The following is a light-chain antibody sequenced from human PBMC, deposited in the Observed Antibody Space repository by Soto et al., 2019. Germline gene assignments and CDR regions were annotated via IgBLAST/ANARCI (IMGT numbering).Light chain of an antibody. Sequence: TITFRASQSISSYLNWYQQKPGKAPKLLIYAGSSLQSGVPQRFSGSGYGTELTLTISSLQTDDFSTYYCQQYHSYWRFGQGTKVDIK. CDR1: QSISSY. V-gene: IGKV1-39*01. CDR2: AGS. J-gene: IGKJ1*01. CDR3: QQYHSYWR.